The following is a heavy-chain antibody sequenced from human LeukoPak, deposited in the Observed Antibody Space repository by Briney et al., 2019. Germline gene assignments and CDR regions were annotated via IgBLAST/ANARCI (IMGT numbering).Heavy chain of an antibody. CDR2: ISSSSSYI. J-gene: IGHJ4*02. Sequence: GGSLRLSCAASGFTFSSYSMNWVRQAPGKGLEWVSSISSSSSYIYYADSVQGRFTISRDNAKNSLYLQMNSLRAEDTAVYDCARLGWAVAGRLEFEYWGQGTLVTVSS. D-gene: IGHD6-19*01. V-gene: IGHV3-21*01. CDR1: GFTFSSYS. CDR3: ARLGWAVAGRLEFEY.